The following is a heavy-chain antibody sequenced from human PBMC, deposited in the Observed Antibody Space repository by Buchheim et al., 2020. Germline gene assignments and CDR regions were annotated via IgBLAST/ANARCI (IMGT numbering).Heavy chain of an antibody. CDR3: AKGSAYGGREGYFDY. CDR2: ISGSGAHT. J-gene: IGHJ4*02. V-gene: IGHV3-23*01. D-gene: IGHD4-23*01. Sequence: EVQLLESGGGLVQPGGSLRLSCAASGFTFSNYAMRWVRQAPGKGLEWVSAISGSGAHTYYADSVKGRLSISRDNSNNPLHLQLHSLRVEDTAVYYCAKGSAYGGREGYFDYWGQGTL. CDR1: GFTFSNYA.